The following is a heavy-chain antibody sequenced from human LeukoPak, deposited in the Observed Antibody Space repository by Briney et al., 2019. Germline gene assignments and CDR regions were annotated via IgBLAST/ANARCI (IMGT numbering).Heavy chain of an antibody. V-gene: IGHV4-39*07. Sequence: PSETLSLTCTVSGGSISSSSCYWGWIRQPPGKGLEWIGNLYYSGSTYYNPSLKSRVIIIIDTPKNHFSLTLSSVTAADTAAYYCARSDGYGLVGIWGQGTMVTVSS. CDR1: GGSISSSSCY. D-gene: IGHD3-10*01. CDR3: ARSDGYGLVGI. J-gene: IGHJ3*02. CDR2: LYYSGST.